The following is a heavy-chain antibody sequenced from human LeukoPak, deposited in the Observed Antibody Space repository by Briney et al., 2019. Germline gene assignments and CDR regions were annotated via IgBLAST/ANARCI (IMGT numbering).Heavy chain of an antibody. CDR3: ARLPIEGSTSYDSGSYSFVFDY. D-gene: IGHD3-22*01. CDR1: GYTFTSYG. Sequence: ASVKVSCKTSGYTFTSYGITWVRQAPGQGLEWMGWINTYNHNINYALKLQDRVTMTTDTSTSTAYMELRSLRSDDTAVYYCARLPIEGSTSYDSGSYSFVFDYWGQGTLVTVSS. J-gene: IGHJ4*02. V-gene: IGHV1-18*01. CDR2: INTYNHNI.